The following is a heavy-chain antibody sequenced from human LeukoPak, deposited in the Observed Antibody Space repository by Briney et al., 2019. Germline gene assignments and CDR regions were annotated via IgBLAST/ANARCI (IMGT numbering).Heavy chain of an antibody. CDR3: GKGTGSGRSYYYMDV. D-gene: IGHD3-10*01. Sequence: GGSLRLSCAASGFTFSSYAMSWVRQAPGKGLEWVSAISGSGGGTYYADSVKGRFTISRDNSKNTLYLQMNSLRAEDTAVYYCGKGTGSGRSYYYMDVWGKGTTVTVSS. CDR1: GFTFSSYA. V-gene: IGHV3-23*01. CDR2: ISGSGGGT. J-gene: IGHJ6*03.